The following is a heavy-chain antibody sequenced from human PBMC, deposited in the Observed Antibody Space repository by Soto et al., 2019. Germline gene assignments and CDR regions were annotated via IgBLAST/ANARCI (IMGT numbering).Heavy chain of an antibody. D-gene: IGHD3-9*01. J-gene: IGHJ4*02. Sequence: PSETLSLTCTVSGGSVSSSSYYWGWVRQPPGKGLEWIGSVYYSGSTCYNPSLESRVTISVDKSKNQFSLKLMSWSAADTAVYYCGRLEGLATISYYFDYWGQGALVTVSS. CDR1: GGSVSSSSYY. CDR2: VYYSGST. V-gene: IGHV4-39*01. CDR3: GRLEGLATISYYFDY.